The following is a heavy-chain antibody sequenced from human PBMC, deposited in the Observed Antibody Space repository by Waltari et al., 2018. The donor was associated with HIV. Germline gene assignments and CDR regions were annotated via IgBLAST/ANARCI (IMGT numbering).Heavy chain of an antibody. CDR3: ARAGGVYYDSSGYLLY. CDR2: MNPNSGNT. V-gene: IGHV1-8*01. J-gene: IGHJ4*02. Sequence: QVQLVQSGAEVKKPGASVKVSCKASGYTFTSYDFNWVRQATGQGFEWMGWMNPNSGNTGYAQKFQGRVTMTRNTSISTAYMELSSLRSEDTAVYYCARAGGVYYDSSGYLLYWGQGTLVTVSS. CDR1: GYTFTSYD. D-gene: IGHD3-22*01.